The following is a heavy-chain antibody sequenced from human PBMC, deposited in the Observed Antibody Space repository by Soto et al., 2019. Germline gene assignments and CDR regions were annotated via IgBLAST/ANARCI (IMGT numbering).Heavy chain of an antibody. CDR3: ATFVVPASRHTHFDC. J-gene: IGHJ4*02. D-gene: IGHD2-21*02. Sequence: SETLSLTCTVSGGSISTSNYYWGWVRQPPGKGLDWIGNIYYSGTTYYNPSLKSRVTISVDTSKNQFSLKLNSVTAADTAVYYCATFVVPASRHTHFDCWGPRTRVVVSS. CDR1: GGSISTSNYY. CDR2: IYYSGTT. V-gene: IGHV4-39*01.